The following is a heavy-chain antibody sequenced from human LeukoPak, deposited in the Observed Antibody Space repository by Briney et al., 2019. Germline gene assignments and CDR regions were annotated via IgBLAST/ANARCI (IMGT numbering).Heavy chain of an antibody. CDR1: GFTVSSNY. Sequence: GGSLRLSCAASGFTVSSNYMSWVRQAPGKGLGWVSVIYSGGSTYYADSVKGRFTISRDNSKNTLYLQMNSLRAEDTAVYYCARGLPYYDFWSVPFDYWGQGTLVTVSS. J-gene: IGHJ4*02. CDR3: ARGLPYYDFWSVPFDY. CDR2: IYSGGST. D-gene: IGHD3-3*01. V-gene: IGHV3-66*02.